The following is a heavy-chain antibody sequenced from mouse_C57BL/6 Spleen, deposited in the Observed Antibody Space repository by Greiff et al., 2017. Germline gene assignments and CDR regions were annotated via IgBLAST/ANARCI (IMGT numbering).Heavy chain of an antibody. D-gene: IGHD3-2*02. CDR2: INPNNGGT. J-gene: IGHJ2*01. Sequence: EVQLQQSGPELVKPGASVKISCKASGYTFTDYYMNWVKQSHGKSLEWIGDINPNNGGTSYNQKFKGKATLTVDKSSSTAYMELRSLTSEDSAVYYCARTRGTAHDYWGQGTTLTVSS. V-gene: IGHV1-26*01. CDR3: ARTRGTAHDY. CDR1: GYTFTDYY.